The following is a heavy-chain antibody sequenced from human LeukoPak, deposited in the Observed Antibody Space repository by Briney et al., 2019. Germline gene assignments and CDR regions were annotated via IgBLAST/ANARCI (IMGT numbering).Heavy chain of an antibody. Sequence: GGPLRLSCAASGFTFSSYAMSWVRQAPGKGLEWVANIKQDGSEKYYVDSVKGRFTISRDNAKNSLYLQMNSLRAEDTAVYYCARELAVAGTVYYYYYGMDVWGQGTTVTVSS. CDR1: GFTFSSYA. V-gene: IGHV3-7*01. D-gene: IGHD6-19*01. J-gene: IGHJ6*02. CDR3: ARELAVAGTVYYYYYGMDV. CDR2: IKQDGSEK.